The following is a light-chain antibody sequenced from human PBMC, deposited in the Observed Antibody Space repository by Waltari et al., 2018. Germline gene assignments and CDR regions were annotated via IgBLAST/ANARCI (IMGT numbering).Light chain of an antibody. CDR2: EVS. V-gene: IGLV2-8*01. Sequence: QSALTQPPSASGSPGQSVTISCTGTSSDVGGYNYVSWYQQHPDKAPKLMIYEVSKRPSGVPDLFSGSKSGNTASLTVSGLQAEDEADYYCSSYAGSTWVFGGGTKLTVL. CDR1: SSDVGGYNY. J-gene: IGLJ3*02. CDR3: SSYAGSTWV.